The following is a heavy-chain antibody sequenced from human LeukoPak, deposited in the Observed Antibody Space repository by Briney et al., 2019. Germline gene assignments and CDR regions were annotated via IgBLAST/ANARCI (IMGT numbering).Heavy chain of an antibody. CDR1: GYTFTSYD. J-gene: IGHJ4*02. Sequence: ASVKVSCKASGYTFTSYDINWVRQATGQGLEWMGRINPNSGGTNYAQKFQGRVTMTRDTSISTAYMELIRLRSDDTAVYYCARKGIQLWFSWGQGTLVTVSS. CDR2: INPNSGGT. D-gene: IGHD5-18*01. V-gene: IGHV1-2*06. CDR3: ARKGIQLWFS.